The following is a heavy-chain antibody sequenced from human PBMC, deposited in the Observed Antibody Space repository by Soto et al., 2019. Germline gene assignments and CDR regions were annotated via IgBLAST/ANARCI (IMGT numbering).Heavy chain of an antibody. CDR2: IYYSGST. Sequence: PSETLSLTCAVSGYSISSSNWWGWIRQPPGKGLEWIGYIYYSGSTYYNPSLKSRVTMSVDTSKNQFSLKLSSVTAVDTAVYYCARSTGYFPCWFDPWGQGTLVTVSS. CDR3: ARSTGYFPCWFDP. J-gene: IGHJ5*02. CDR1: GYSISSSNW. V-gene: IGHV4-28*01. D-gene: IGHD2-8*02.